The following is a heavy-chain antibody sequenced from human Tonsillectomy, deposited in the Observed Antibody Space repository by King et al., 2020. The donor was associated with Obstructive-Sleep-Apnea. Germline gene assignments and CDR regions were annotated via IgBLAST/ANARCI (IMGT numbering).Heavy chain of an antibody. J-gene: IGHJ4*02. CDR3: ANTGDKPGIEVEDY. Sequence: VQLVESGGGVVQPGRSLRLSCAASGFTFSNYAMHWVRQAPGKGRVWVAVFSDDGSIQLYADSLKGRFTMSRNNSQDTLYHKMNSLRGEDTAVYYCANTGDKPGIEVEDYWGQGIQVTVSS. V-gene: IGHV3-30-3*01. CDR1: GFTFSNYA. D-gene: IGHD6-19*01. CDR2: FSDDGSIQ.